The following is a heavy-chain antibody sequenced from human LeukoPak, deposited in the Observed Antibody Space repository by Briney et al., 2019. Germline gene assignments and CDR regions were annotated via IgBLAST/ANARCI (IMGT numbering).Heavy chain of an antibody. CDR3: ATLRRSGWYIGD. V-gene: IGHV1-2*02. CDR1: GYTFTDYY. CDR2: LNPNSGGT. Sequence: ASVKVSCKASGYTFTDYYIQWVRQAPGEGLEWMGWLNPNSGGTNYAEEFQGRVTMTRDTSITTAFMELSSLKSDDTAMYYCATLRRSGWYIGDWGQGTLVTVFS. J-gene: IGHJ4*02. D-gene: IGHD6-19*01.